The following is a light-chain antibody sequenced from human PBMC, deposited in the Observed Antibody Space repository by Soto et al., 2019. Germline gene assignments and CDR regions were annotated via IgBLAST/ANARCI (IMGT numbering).Light chain of an antibody. Sequence: DIQMTQSPSTLSGSVGDRVTITCRASQTISSWLAWYQQKPGKAPKLLIYDASTLESGVPSRFTGRGSGTEFTLTISSLQPEDFATYYCQQYKSYSRMFGQGTK. CDR2: DAS. V-gene: IGKV1-5*01. CDR1: QTISSW. J-gene: IGKJ1*01. CDR3: QQYKSYSRM.